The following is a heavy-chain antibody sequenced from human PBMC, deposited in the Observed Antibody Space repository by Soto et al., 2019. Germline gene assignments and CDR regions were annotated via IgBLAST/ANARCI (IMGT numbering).Heavy chain of an antibody. Sequence: GASVKVSCKASGYTFTGYYMHWVRQAPGQGLEWMGWINPNSGGTNYAQKFQGRVTMTRDTSISTAYMELSRLRSDDTAVYYCARDPTFGFGELWGYYYGMDVWGQGTTVTVSS. CDR1: GYTFTGYY. D-gene: IGHD3-10*01. J-gene: IGHJ6*02. V-gene: IGHV1-2*02. CDR2: INPNSGGT. CDR3: ARDPTFGFGELWGYYYGMDV.